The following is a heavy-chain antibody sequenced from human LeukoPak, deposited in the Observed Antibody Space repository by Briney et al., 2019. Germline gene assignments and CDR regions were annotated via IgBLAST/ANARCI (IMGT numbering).Heavy chain of an antibody. D-gene: IGHD6-19*01. CDR2: INSDGSWT. CDR1: GNYW. Sequence: PGGSLRLSCAASGNYWMHWVRQAPGKGLLWVSHINSDGSWTSYADSVKGRFTISKDNAKNTVYLQMNSLRADDTAVYYCARGDSSGWYESNWFDPWGQGTLVTVSS. CDR3: ARGDSSGWYESNWFDP. J-gene: IGHJ5*02. V-gene: IGHV3-74*01.